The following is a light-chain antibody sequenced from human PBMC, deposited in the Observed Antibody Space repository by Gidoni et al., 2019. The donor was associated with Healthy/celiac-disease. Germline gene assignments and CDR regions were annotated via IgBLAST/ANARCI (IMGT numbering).Light chain of an antibody. CDR1: ESVSRSY. CDR3: QQYGSSPT. CDR2: GAY. V-gene: IGKV3-20*01. J-gene: IGKJ1*01. Sequence: EIVLTQSPGTLSLSPGERATLSCRASESVSRSYLAWYQQKPGQAPRLLIYGAYSRATGIPDRFSGIGSWTDFTLTISRLEPEDFALYYCQQYGSSPTFGQGTKVEIK.